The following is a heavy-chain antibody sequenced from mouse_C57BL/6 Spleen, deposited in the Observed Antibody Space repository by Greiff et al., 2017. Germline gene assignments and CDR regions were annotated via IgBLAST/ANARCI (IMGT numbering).Heavy chain of an antibody. V-gene: IGHV1-64*01. CDR1: GYTFTSYW. D-gene: IGHD1-1*01. Sequence: QVQLQQPGAELVKPGASVKLSCKASGYTFTSYWMHWVKQRPGQGLEWIGMIHPNSGSTNYNEKFKSKATLTVDKSSSTAYMQLSSLTSEDSAVYYCARRLITTVAVDVWGTGTTVTVSS. CDR3: ARRLITTVAVDV. J-gene: IGHJ1*03. CDR2: IHPNSGST.